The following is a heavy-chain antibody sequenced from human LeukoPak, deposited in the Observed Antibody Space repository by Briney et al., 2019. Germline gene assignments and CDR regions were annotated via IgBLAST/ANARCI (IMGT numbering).Heavy chain of an antibody. CDR2: ISGDGSST. J-gene: IGHJ4*02. CDR1: GFTFSSHW. CDR3: ARDNNWNYPDY. V-gene: IGHV3-74*01. D-gene: IGHD1-7*01. Sequence: GGSLRLSCAASGFTFSSHWMHWVRQAPGKGLVWVSRISGDGSSTRYADSVKGRFTISRDNAKNTLFLQMNSLRAEDTAVYYCARDNNWNYPDYWGQGTLVTVSS.